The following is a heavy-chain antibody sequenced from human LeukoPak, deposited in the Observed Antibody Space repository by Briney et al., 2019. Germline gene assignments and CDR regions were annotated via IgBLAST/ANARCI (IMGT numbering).Heavy chain of an antibody. CDR1: GSSISSGGYY. V-gene: IGHV4-39*01. CDR3: ASPGGGPTDY. J-gene: IGHJ4*02. Sequence: PSETLSLTCTVSGSSISSGGYYWGWIRQPPGKGLERIGSIYYSGSTYYNPSLKSRVTISVDTSKNQFSLKLSSVTAADTAVYYCASPGGGPTDYWGQGTLVTVSS. CDR2: IYYSGST. D-gene: IGHD3-16*01.